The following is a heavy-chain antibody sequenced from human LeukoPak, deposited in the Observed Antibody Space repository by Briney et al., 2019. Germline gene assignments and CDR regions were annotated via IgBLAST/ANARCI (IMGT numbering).Heavy chain of an antibody. V-gene: IGHV3-30-3*01. J-gene: IGHJ4*02. CDR1: GNYW. D-gene: IGHD6-13*01. CDR3: ARDLTRQLVRYFDY. Sequence: GGSLRLSCAASGNYWMHWVRQAPGKGLEWVAVISYDGSNKYYADSVKGRFTISRDNSKNTLYLQMNSLRAEDTAVYYCARDLTRQLVRYFDYWGQGTLVTVSS. CDR2: ISYDGSNK.